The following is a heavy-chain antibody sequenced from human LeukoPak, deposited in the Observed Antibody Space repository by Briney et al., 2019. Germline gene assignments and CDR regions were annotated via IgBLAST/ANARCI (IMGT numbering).Heavy chain of an antibody. CDR2: ISSSSSYI. CDR1: GFTFSSHA. J-gene: IGHJ5*02. Sequence: PGGSLRLSCAASGFTFSSHAMSWVRQAPGKGLEWVSSISSSSSYIYYADSVKGRFTISRDNAKNSLYLQMNSLRAEDTAVYYCAREIGYCSSTSCYGNNWFDPWGQGTLVTVSS. D-gene: IGHD2-2*01. CDR3: AREIGYCSSTSCYGNNWFDP. V-gene: IGHV3-21*01.